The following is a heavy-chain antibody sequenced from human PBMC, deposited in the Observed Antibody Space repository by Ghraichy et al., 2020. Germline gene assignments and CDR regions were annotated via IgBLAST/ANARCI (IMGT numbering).Heavy chain of an antibody. D-gene: IGHD4-17*01. J-gene: IGHJ6*02. CDR3: ARDTVTTFFSYGMDV. CDR2: IYHSGST. CDR1: GGSISSGGYS. V-gene: IGHV4-30-2*01. Sequence: SETLSLTCAVSGGSISSGGYSWSWIRQPPGKGLEWIGYIYHSGSTYYNPSLKSRVTISVDRSKNQFSLKLSSVTAADTAVYYCARDTVTTFFSYGMDVWGQGTTVTVSS.